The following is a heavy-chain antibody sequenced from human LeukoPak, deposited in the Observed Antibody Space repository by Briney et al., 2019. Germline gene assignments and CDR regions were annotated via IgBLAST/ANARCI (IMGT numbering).Heavy chain of an antibody. V-gene: IGHV1-2*02. Sequence: ASVKVSCKASGYTFTGYYMHWVRQAPGQGLEWMGWINPNSGGTNYAQKFQGRVTMTRDTSISTAYMELSRLRSDDTAVYYCARTSWFGELSFWFDPWGQGTLVTVSS. J-gene: IGHJ5*02. D-gene: IGHD3-10*01. CDR2: INPNSGGT. CDR3: ARTSWFGELSFWFDP. CDR1: GYTFTGYY.